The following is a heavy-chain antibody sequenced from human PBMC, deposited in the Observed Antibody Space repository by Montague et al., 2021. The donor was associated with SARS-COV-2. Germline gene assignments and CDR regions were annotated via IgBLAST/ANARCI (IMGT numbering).Heavy chain of an antibody. CDR1: GGSIGAYY. J-gene: IGHJ3*02. D-gene: IGHD4-23*01. Sequence: SETLSVTCTAAGGSIGAYYWSWIRQPPGKGLEWIGYIDNSGSTNHNPSLESRVTMSVDTSKNQFSLKLNSVTAADTALYYCARPGGHGAFDIWGRGTMVTVSS. CDR3: ARPGGHGAFDI. CDR2: IDNSGST. V-gene: IGHV4-59*01.